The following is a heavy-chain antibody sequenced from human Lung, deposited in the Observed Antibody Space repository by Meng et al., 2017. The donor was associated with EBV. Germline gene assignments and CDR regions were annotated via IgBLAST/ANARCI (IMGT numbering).Heavy chain of an antibody. Sequence: QLQLQESGPGLVKHSQTLPLTWTGSGVSISGGGYYWSWIRQHPGKGLEWIGYIYYSGSTYYNPSLKSRVTISVDTSKNQFSLKLSSVTAADTAVYYCAATVNDGYFDYWGQGTLVTVSS. D-gene: IGHD4-11*01. CDR3: AATVNDGYFDY. V-gene: IGHV4-31*02. CDR2: IYYSGST. CDR1: GVSISGGGYY. J-gene: IGHJ4*02.